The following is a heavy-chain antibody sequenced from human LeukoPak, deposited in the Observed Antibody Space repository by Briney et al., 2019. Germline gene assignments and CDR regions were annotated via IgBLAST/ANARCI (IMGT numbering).Heavy chain of an antibody. V-gene: IGHV3-30*02. D-gene: IGHD5-24*01. CDR3: ARPDVEMATGEAFDI. J-gene: IGHJ3*02. CDR2: IRYDGNNK. CDR1: GFTFSSHW. Sequence: PGGPLRLSCAASGFTFSSHWMTYVRQAPGKGLEWVAFIRYDGNNKYYADSVKGRFTISRDNSKNTLYLQMNSLRAEDTAVYYCARPDVEMATGEAFDIWGQGTMVTVSS.